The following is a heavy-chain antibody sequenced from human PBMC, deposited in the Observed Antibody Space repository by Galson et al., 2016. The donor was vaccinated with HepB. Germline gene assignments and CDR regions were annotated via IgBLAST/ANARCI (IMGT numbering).Heavy chain of an antibody. V-gene: IGHV4-34*11. CDR2: IYYRGKT. CDR1: GGSFSGYY. CDR3: ARYGGGSVYYYGMDV. D-gene: IGHD3-10*01. Sequence: SETLSLTCAVYGGSFSGYYWSWIRQPPGKGLEWIGYIYYRGKTYYNPSLKSRATISVDTSKNQFSLKLTSVTAADTAVYYCARYGGGSVYYYGMDVWGQGTTVTVSS. J-gene: IGHJ6*02.